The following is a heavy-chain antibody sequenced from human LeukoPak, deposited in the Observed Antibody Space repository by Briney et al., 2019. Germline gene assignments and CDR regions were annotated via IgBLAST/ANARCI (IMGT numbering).Heavy chain of an antibody. CDR2: IYHSGST. J-gene: IGHJ4*02. V-gene: IGHV4-30-4*01. CDR3: ARGPDSSGYYYFDY. Sequence: KPSQTLSLTCTVSGGSISSGDYYWSWIRQPPGKGLEWIGYIYHSGSTYYNPSLKSRVIISVDTSKNQFSLKLSSVTAADTAVHYCARGPDSSGYYYFDYWGQGTLVTVAS. CDR1: GGSISSGDYY. D-gene: IGHD3-22*01.